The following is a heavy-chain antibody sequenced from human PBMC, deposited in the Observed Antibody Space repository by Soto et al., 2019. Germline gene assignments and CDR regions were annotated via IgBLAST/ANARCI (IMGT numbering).Heavy chain of an antibody. V-gene: IGHV1-69*01. CDR1: GGTFSSYA. J-gene: IGHJ6*02. Sequence: QVQLVQSGAEVKKPGSSVKVSCKASGGTFSSYAISWVRQAPGQGLEWMGGIIPIFGTANYAQKFQGRVTITADESTSTDYMELSSLRSEDTAVYYCASPVDTAMVTAVDGMDVWGQGTTVTVSS. CDR2: IIPIFGTA. D-gene: IGHD5-18*01. CDR3: ASPVDTAMVTAVDGMDV.